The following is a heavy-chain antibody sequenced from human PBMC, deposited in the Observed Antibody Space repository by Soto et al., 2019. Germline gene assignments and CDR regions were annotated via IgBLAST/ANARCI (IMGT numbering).Heavy chain of an antibody. CDR1: GGSISSSIYY. D-gene: IGHD2-15*01. CDR2: IYYSGST. CDR3: ASEVVAATGGFDY. V-gene: IGHV4-39*01. J-gene: IGHJ4*02. Sequence: SETLSLTCTVSGGSISSSIYYWVWIRQPPGKVLEWIGSIYYSGSTYYNPSLKSRVTISVDTSKNQFSLKLSSVAAADTAVYYCASEVVAATGGFDYWGQGTLVTVSS.